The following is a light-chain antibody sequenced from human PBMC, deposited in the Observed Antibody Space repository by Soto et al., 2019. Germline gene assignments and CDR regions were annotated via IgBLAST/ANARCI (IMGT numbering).Light chain of an antibody. Sequence: DIQMTQSPSTLSASVGDRVSITCRASQSISAWLGWYQQRPGKAPKLLLYKASSLQSGVSSRFSGSESGAEFTLTISSLQPEDSSTYYCQQYDNYPWTFGQGTKLEIK. CDR1: QSISAW. CDR2: KAS. CDR3: QQYDNYPWT. V-gene: IGKV1-5*03. J-gene: IGKJ1*01.